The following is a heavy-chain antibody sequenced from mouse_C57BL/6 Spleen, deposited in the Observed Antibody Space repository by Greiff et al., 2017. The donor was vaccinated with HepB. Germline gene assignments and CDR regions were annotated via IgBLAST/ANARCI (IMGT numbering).Heavy chain of an antibody. J-gene: IGHJ4*01. D-gene: IGHD2-2*01. CDR2: ISSGSSTI. V-gene: IGHV5-17*01. CDR3: ARGGLRDYAMEY. Sequence: VKLMESGGGLVKPGGSLKLSCAASGFTFSDYGMHWVRQAPEKGLEWVAYISSGSSTIYYADTVKGRFTISRDNAKNTLFLQMTSLRSEDTAMYYCARGGLRDYAMEYWGQGTSVTVSS. CDR1: GFTFSDYG.